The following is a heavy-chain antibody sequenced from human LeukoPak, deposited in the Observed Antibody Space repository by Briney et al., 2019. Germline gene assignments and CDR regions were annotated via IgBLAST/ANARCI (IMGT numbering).Heavy chain of an antibody. D-gene: IGHD2-15*01. V-gene: IGHV3-23*01. CDR1: GFTFSSYA. J-gene: IGHJ4*02. CDR3: AKTHSSGGSCYPMGVDY. Sequence: GGSLRLSCAASGFTFSSYAMSWVRQAPGKGLEWVSAISGSGGSTYYADSVKGRFTISRDNSKNTLYLQMNSLRAEDTAVYYCAKTHSSGGSCYPMGVDYWGQGTLVTVSS. CDR2: ISGSGGST.